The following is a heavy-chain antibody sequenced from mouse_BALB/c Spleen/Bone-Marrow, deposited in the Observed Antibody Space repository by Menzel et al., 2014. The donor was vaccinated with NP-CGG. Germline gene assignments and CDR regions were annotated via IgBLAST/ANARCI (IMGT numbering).Heavy chain of an antibody. CDR2: ISSSGGNT. Sequence: EVKLMESGGGLVTPGGSLKLSCAASGFTFDSYNMSWVRQTPEKRLEWVATISSSGGNTYYPDSVKGRFTISRDNAKNNLYLQMSSLRSEDTALYYCVRREYDDYFDYWGQGTTLTVSS. D-gene: IGHD2-14*01. V-gene: IGHV5-9*03. CDR3: VRREYDDYFDY. J-gene: IGHJ2*01. CDR1: GFTFDSYN.